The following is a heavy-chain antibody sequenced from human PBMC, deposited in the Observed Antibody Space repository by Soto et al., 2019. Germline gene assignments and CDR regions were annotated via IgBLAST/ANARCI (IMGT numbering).Heavy chain of an antibody. J-gene: IGHJ4*02. D-gene: IGHD6-19*01. V-gene: IGHV2-5*02. CDR3: AHIVVAGLGYYFDY. CDR2: IYWDDDK. Sequence: QITLKESGPTLVKPTQTLTLTCTFSGFSLSSTRMAVGWIRQPPGKALEWLALIYWDDDKRYSPFLQSRLTITKDTSKNQVVRTMSNMYPVDTARYYCAHIVVAGLGYYFDYWGQGTLVTVSS. CDR1: GFSLSSTRMA.